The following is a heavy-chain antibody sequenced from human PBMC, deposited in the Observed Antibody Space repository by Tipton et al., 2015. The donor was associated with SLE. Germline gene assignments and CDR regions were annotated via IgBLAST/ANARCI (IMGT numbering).Heavy chain of an antibody. V-gene: IGHV4-31*03. CDR3: ARVDSSGGPYFDY. Sequence: TLSLTCTVSGGSISSGGYYWSWIRQHPGKGLEWIGYIYYSGSTYYNPSLKSRVTISVDTSKNQFSLKLSSVTAAHTAVYYCARVDSSGGPYFDYWGQGSRVTVPS. CDR1: GGSISSGGYY. D-gene: IGHD3-22*01. CDR2: IYYSGST. J-gene: IGHJ4*02.